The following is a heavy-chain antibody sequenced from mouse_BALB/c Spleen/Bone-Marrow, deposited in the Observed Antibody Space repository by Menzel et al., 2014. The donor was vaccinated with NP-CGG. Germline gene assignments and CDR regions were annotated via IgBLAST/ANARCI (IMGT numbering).Heavy chain of an antibody. CDR2: INPYNGDT. D-gene: IGHD2-3*01. CDR1: GYSFTGYF. J-gene: IGHJ4*01. V-gene: IGHV1-20*02. CDR3: ARGGLLRAMDY. Sequence: EVKLVESGPELVKPGASVQISCKASGYSFTGYFMNWVMQSHGKSLEWIGRINPYNGDTFYNQKFKGKATLTVDKSSSTAHKELRSLASEDSAVYYCARGGLLRAMDYWGQGTSVTVSS.